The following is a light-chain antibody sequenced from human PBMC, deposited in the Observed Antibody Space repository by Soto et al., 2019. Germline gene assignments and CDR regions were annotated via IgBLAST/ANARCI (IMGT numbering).Light chain of an antibody. Sequence: DIQMTQSPSSLSASVGDRVTITCRASQSISSYLNWYQQKPGKAPKVLIYAASSLQSGVPSRFSGSGSGTDFTLTISSLQHEDFATYHCQQSYSTPYPFGQGTQLQIK. CDR1: QSISSY. J-gene: IGKJ2*01. V-gene: IGKV1-39*01. CDR2: AAS. CDR3: QQSYSTPYP.